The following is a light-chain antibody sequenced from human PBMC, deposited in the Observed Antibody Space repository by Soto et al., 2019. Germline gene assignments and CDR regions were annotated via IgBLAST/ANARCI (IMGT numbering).Light chain of an antibody. CDR1: QSGLYTSNNKNS. J-gene: IGKJ1*01. CDR3: QQYYSTPQT. CDR2: WAS. V-gene: IGKV4-1*01. Sequence: DIVLTQSPDSLAVSLGERATINCKSSQSGLYTSNNKNSFAWYQQKPGQPPKLLIYWASTRESGVPDRFSGSWSATDFTLTISSLQAEDVAVYYGQQYYSTPQTFGQGTKVEIK.